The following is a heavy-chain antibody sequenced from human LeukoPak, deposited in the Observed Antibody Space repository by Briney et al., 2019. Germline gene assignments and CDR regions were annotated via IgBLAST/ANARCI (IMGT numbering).Heavy chain of an antibody. CDR2: IYPGDSDT. V-gene: IGHV5-51*01. CDR1: GYRFSSYW. CDR3: ARTAMIRNNYFDY. J-gene: IGHJ4*02. Sequence: PGESLKISCKGSGYRFSSYWIGWVRQMPGKGLEWMGIIYPGDSDTRYSPSLQGQVTISADRSISTAYLQWTSLKASDTAIYYCARTAMIRNNYFDYWGQGSLVTVSS. D-gene: IGHD2-2*01.